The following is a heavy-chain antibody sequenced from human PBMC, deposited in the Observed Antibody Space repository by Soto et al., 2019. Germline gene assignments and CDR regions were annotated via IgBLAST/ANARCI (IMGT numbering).Heavy chain of an antibody. V-gene: IGHV3-48*02. CDR1: GFTFSSYS. CDR2: ISSSSSTI. CDR3: ARETGSSGWYYSAENWFDP. J-gene: IGHJ5*02. D-gene: IGHD6-19*01. Sequence: GGSLILSCAASGFTFSSYSMNWVRQAPGKGLEWVSYISSSSSTIYYADSVKGRFTISRDNAKNSLYLQMNSLRDEDTAVYYCARETGSSGWYYSAENWFDPWGQGTLVTVSS.